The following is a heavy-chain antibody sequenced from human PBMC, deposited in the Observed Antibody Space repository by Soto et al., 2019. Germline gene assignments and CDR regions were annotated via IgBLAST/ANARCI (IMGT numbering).Heavy chain of an antibody. CDR3: AHRRNYDGSWNEGVFDY. Sequence: QITLKESGPTLVKPTQTLTLTCTFSGFSLTSRPVGVGWVRQPPGKALEWLAFIYWDDDKRYSPSLRSTLTATKDAPKNQVVLTLTNMDPVDPATYYCAHRRNYDGSWNEGVFDYWGQGILVTVSS. CDR1: GFSLTSRPVG. CDR2: IYWDDDK. V-gene: IGHV2-5*02. J-gene: IGHJ4*02. D-gene: IGHD3-16*01.